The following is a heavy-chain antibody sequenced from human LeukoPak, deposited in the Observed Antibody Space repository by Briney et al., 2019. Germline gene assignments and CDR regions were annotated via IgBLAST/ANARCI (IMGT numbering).Heavy chain of an antibody. CDR2: ISIGSRYI. CDR3: ASLDYFDSSDYGDY. J-gene: IGHJ4*02. D-gene: IGHD3-22*01. CDR1: GFTFSTYS. V-gene: IGHV3-21*04. Sequence: PGGSLRLSCAASGFTFSTYSMNWVRQAPGKGLEWVSSISIGSRYIYYADSVKGRFTISRDNSKNTLYLQMNSLRAEDTALYYCASLDYFDSSDYGDYWGQGTLVTVSS.